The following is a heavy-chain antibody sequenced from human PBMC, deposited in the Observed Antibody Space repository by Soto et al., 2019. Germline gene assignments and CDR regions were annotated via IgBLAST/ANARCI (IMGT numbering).Heavy chain of an antibody. CDR1: GGSFSGYY. Sequence: SETLSLTCAVYGGSFSGYYWSWIRQPPGKGLEWIGEINHSGSTNYNPSLKSRVTISVDTSKNQFSLKLSSVTAADTAVYYCARGIASRSWHYYYYYYMDFWGKGTTVTVSS. V-gene: IGHV4-34*01. D-gene: IGHD6-6*01. CDR3: ARGIASRSWHYYYYYYMDF. CDR2: INHSGST. J-gene: IGHJ6*03.